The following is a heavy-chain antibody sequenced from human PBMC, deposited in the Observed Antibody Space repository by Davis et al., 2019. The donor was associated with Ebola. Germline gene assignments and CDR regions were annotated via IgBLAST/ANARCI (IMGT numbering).Heavy chain of an antibody. CDR3: ARRVGARSGFDY. V-gene: IGHV1-3*03. Sequence: ASVNVSCKASGYTFSTYAMHWVRQAPGQRLEWMGWINAGNGNTKYSQELQGRVSIIRHTSASTAYMELSSLRSEDTAVYYCARRVGARSGFDYWGQGSLVTVSS. D-gene: IGHD1-26*01. CDR2: INAGNGNT. CDR1: GYTFSTYA. J-gene: IGHJ4*02.